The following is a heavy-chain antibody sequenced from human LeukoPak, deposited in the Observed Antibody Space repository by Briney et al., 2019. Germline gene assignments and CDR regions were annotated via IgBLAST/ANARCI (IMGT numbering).Heavy chain of an antibody. CDR1: GGTFSSYV. D-gene: IGHD1-26*01. J-gene: IGHJ4*02. Sequence: SVKVSCKASGGTFSSYVISWVRQAPGQGLEWMGRIIPAFRTTVFAQRFQGRVTMITDESTSAAYLDLSSLTFDDTAVYYCARSGSKSWGYFESWGQGTLVTVSS. CDR3: ARSGSKSWGYFES. CDR2: IIPAFRTT. V-gene: IGHV1-69*05.